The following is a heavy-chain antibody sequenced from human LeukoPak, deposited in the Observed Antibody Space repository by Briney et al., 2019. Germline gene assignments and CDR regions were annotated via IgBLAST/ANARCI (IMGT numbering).Heavy chain of an antibody. D-gene: IGHD6-19*01. CDR2: INPNSGGT. CDR3: VFSSGWYGSVY. Sequence: ASVKVSCKASGYSFTRFGITWVRQAPGQGLEWMGWINPNSGGTNYAQKFQGRVTMTRDTSISTAYMELSRLRSDDTAVYYCVFSSGWYGSVYWGQGTLVTVSS. V-gene: IGHV1-2*02. J-gene: IGHJ4*02. CDR1: GYSFTRFG.